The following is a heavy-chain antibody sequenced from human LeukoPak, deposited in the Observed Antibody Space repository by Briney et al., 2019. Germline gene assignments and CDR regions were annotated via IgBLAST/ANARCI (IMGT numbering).Heavy chain of an antibody. Sequence: ASVKVSCKASGGTFSSYAISWVRQAPGQGLEWMGWISAYNGNTNYAQNLQGRVTMTTDTSTNTAYMELRSLRSDDTAVYYCARDYCSSTSCYSHWFDPWGQGTLVTVSS. V-gene: IGHV1-18*01. J-gene: IGHJ5*02. CDR3: ARDYCSSTSCYSHWFDP. CDR2: ISAYNGNT. CDR1: GGTFSSYA. D-gene: IGHD2-2*01.